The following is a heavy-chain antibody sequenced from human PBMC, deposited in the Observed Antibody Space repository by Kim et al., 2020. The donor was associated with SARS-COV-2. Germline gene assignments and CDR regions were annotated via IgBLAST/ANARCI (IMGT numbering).Heavy chain of an antibody. V-gene: IGHV1-69*04. CDR1: GGTFSSYA. D-gene: IGHD6-19*01. Sequence: SVKVSCKASGGTFSSYAISWVRQAPGQGLEWMGRIIPILGIANYAQKFQGRVTITADKSTSTAYMELSSLRSEDTAVYYCARDLTVAGGWGYYYYGMDVWGQGTTVTVSS. CDR2: IIPILGIA. J-gene: IGHJ6*02. CDR3: ARDLTVAGGWGYYYYGMDV.